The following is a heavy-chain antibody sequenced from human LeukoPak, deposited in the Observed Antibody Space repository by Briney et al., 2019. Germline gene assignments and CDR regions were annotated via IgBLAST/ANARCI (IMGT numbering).Heavy chain of an antibody. CDR1: VDSTSRVS. D-gene: IGHD4-17*01. CDR2: FYYIVDT. Sequence: SESPSLTRTLSVDSTSRVSWSSIREPPREGLWWIGFFYYIVDTTSNPSLKSRVTISVDTSRNQLSLKLRSVTAADTAVYYCAREWGWPDFGDYVRSHYFDYWGQGTLVTVSS. V-gene: IGHV4-59*01. J-gene: IGHJ4*02. CDR3: AREWGWPDFGDYVRSHYFDY.